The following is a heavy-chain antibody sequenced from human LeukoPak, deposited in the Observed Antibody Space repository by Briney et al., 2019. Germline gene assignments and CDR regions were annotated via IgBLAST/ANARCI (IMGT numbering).Heavy chain of an antibody. CDR3: ARGSGVIDD. V-gene: IGHV3-33*04. Sequence: RSLRLSCVASGLAFHAYGMQWVRQAPGKGLEWLAVIYYDGDTKYYADSVRGRFTISRDNSKNTLYLQMDSLRVEDTAFYYCARGSGVIDDWGWGTLVTVSS. J-gene: IGHJ4*02. D-gene: IGHD2-21*01. CDR2: IYYDGDTK. CDR1: GLAFHAYG.